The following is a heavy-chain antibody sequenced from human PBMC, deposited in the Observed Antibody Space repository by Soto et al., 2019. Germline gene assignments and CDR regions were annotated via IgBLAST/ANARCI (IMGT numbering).Heavy chain of an antibody. J-gene: IGHJ6*02. CDR1: GFTFTSSA. CDR3: AAPPPFVSVPWDYYYGMDG. CDR2: IVVGSGNT. Sequence: SVKVSCKASGFTFTSSAVQWVRQARGQRLEWIGWIVVGSGNTNYAQKFQERVTITRDMSTSTAYMELSSLRSEDTAVYYCAAPPPFVSVPWDYYYGMDGWGQVTRVTVSS. D-gene: IGHD3-10*01. V-gene: IGHV1-58*01.